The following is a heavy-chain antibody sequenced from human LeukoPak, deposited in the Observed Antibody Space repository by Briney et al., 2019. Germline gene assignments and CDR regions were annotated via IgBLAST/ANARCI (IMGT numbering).Heavy chain of an antibody. J-gene: IGHJ4*02. Sequence: SETLSLTCAVSGGSITSSNWWTWVRQPPGKGLEWIGEIYHSGSTNYNPSLKSRVTISLDKSKNQFSLKLSSVTAADTAVYYCASPSQNDYWGLGTLVTVSS. CDR3: ASPSQNDY. CDR2: IYHSGST. V-gene: IGHV4-4*02. CDR1: GGSITSSNW.